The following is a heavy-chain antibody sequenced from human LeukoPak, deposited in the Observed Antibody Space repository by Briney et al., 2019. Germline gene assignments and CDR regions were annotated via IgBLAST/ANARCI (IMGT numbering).Heavy chain of an antibody. CDR3: ARDLQRDSRGPFDY. J-gene: IGHJ4*02. CDR1: GFTFSSYW. V-gene: IGHV3-7*01. D-gene: IGHD3-22*01. CDR2: IDPDGSHQ. Sequence: GGFLRLSCVASGFTFSSYWATWVRQAPGKGLEWVANIDPDGSHQYYVDSVKGRFTISRDNAKNSLYLQMNSLRAEDTAVYYCARDLQRDSRGPFDYWGQGTLVTVSS.